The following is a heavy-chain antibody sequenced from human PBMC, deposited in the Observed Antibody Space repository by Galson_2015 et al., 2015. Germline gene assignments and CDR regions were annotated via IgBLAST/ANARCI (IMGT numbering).Heavy chain of an antibody. D-gene: IGHD3-3*01. CDR1: GYTFTSYD. V-gene: IGHV1-8*01. CDR2: MNPNSGNT. Sequence: SVKVSCKASGYTFTSYDINWVRQATGQGLEWMGWMNPNSGNTGYAQKFQGRVTMTRNTSISTAYMELSSLRSEDTAVYYCARSQSGSYDFWSGHQGIYYYMDVWGKGTTVTVPS. J-gene: IGHJ6*03. CDR3: ARSQSGSYDFWSGHQGIYYYMDV.